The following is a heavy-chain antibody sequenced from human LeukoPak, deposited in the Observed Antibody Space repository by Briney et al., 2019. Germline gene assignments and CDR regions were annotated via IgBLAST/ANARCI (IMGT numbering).Heavy chain of an antibody. CDR2: IKQDGSEK. CDR1: GFTFSSYW. D-gene: IGHD3-22*01. V-gene: IGHV3-7*01. CDR3: AKESSGYYPFDY. J-gene: IGHJ4*02. Sequence: GGSLRLSCAASGFTFSSYWMSWVRQAPGKGLEWVANIKQDGSEKYYVDSVKGRFTISRDNSKNTLYLQMNSLRAEDTAVYYCAKESSGYYPFDYWGQGTLVTVSS.